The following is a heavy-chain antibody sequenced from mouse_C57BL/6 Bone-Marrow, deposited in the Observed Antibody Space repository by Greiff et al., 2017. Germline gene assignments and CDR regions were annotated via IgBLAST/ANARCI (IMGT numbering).Heavy chain of an antibody. CDR3: AREDIYYDYEGLYYYAMDY. CDR1: GYTFTSYW. J-gene: IGHJ4*01. Sequence: QVQLQQPGAELVRPGTSVKLSCKASGYTFTSYWMPWVKQRPGQGLEWIGVIDPSASYTNYNQKFKGKATLTVDTSSSTAYMQLSSLTSEDSAVYYCAREDIYYDYEGLYYYAMDYWGQGTSVTVSS. V-gene: IGHV1-59*01. CDR2: IDPSASYT. D-gene: IGHD2-4*01.